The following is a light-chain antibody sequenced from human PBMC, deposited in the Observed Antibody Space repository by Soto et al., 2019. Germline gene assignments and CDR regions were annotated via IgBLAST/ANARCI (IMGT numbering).Light chain of an antibody. J-gene: IGLJ2*01. V-gene: IGLV1-40*01. CDR2: GNS. CDR1: SSNIGAGSD. CDR3: QSYDSSLSGSQV. Sequence: QSVLTQPPSISGAPGQRVTISCTGSSSNIGAGSDVHWYHQLPGTAPKLLIYGNSNRPSGVPDRFSGSKSGTSASLAITGLQAEDEADYYCQSYDSSLSGSQVFGGGTKLTVL.